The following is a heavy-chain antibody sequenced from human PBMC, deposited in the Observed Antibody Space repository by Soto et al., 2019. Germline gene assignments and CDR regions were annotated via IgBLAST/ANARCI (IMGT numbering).Heavy chain of an antibody. CDR1: GHTFTSSG. CDR2: ISTHNGNT. Sequence: QPPLVQSASVVKKPGATVTVSCQASGHTFTSSGISWVRQAPGQGLEWMGWISTHNGNTIYAPRFQNRVTLTAHISANTAYMELRSLRDDDTAVYYCAREAITGPFAAYDMWGQGTLVTVSS. D-gene: IGHD2-8*02. CDR3: AREAITGPFAAYDM. V-gene: IGHV1-18*01. J-gene: IGHJ3*02.